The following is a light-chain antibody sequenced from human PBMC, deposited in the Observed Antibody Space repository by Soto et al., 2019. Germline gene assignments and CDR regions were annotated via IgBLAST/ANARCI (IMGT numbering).Light chain of an antibody. J-gene: IGLJ1*01. Sequence: QSVLTQPASVSLSPGQSITISCTGTSSDVGGYNYVSWYQQHPGKVPKLMIYEGFKRPSGVSNRFSGSKSGNTASLTISGLQAEDEADYYCTSYTSSSTPYVFGTGTKVTVL. CDR3: TSYTSSSTPYV. CDR1: SSDVGGYNY. V-gene: IGLV2-14*01. CDR2: EGF.